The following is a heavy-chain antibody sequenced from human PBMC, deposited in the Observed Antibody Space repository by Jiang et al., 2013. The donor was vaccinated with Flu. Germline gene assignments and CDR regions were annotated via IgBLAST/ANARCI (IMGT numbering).Heavy chain of an antibody. D-gene: IGHD3-22*01. Sequence: TLSLTCSVSGGSISRSGYYWGWIRQPPGKGLAWIGSIYYSGSTSYNPSLKSRVTISVDTSKNQFSLKLSSVTAADTAVYYCGRRAEYYDSSGYYSVYLDYWGQGTLVTVSS. CDR1: GGSISRSGYY. CDR2: IYYSGST. V-gene: IGHV4-39*07. J-gene: IGHJ4*02. CDR3: GRRAEYYDSSGYYSVYLDY.